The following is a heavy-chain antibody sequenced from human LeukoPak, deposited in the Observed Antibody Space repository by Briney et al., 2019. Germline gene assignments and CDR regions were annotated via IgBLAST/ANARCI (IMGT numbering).Heavy chain of an antibody. Sequence: SETLSLTCTVAGNTFGDYYWSWIRQPAGRGLEWIGRIYTSGSTTYNPSLKSRVTMSVDTPKSQFSLNLMSVTAADTAVYYCTRDTATTGEVKFDPWGQGTLVTVSS. CDR3: TRDTATTGEVKFDP. J-gene: IGHJ5*02. D-gene: IGHD4-17*01. V-gene: IGHV4-4*07. CDR2: IYTSGST. CDR1: GNTFGDYY.